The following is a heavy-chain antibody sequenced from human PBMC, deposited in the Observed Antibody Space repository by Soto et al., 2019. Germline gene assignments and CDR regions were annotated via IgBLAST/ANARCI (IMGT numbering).Heavy chain of an antibody. D-gene: IGHD3-22*01. CDR1: GYTFTSYA. CDR2: INAGNGIA. V-gene: IGHV1-3*01. CDR3: ARAYDSSGYYPTNYFDY. J-gene: IGHJ4*02. Sequence: ASVKVFCKASGYTFTSYAMDWVRQAPGQRLEWMGWINAGNGIANYAQKFQGRVTITADKSTSTAYMELSSLRSEDTAVYYCARAYDSSGYYPTNYFDYWGQGTLVTVSS.